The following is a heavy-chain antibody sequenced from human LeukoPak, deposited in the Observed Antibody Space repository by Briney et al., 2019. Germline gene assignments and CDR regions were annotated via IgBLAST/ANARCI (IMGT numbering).Heavy chain of an antibody. D-gene: IGHD1-1*01. J-gene: IGHJ4*02. CDR1: GGSISSYY. CDR2: IYHSGST. Sequence: PSETLSLTCTVSGGSISSYYWSWIRQPPGKGLEWIGSIYHSGSTYYNPSLKSRVTISVDTSKNQFSLKLSSVTAADTAVYYCARVGSLEGHYFDYWGQGTLVTVSS. V-gene: IGHV4-38-2*02. CDR3: ARVGSLEGHYFDY.